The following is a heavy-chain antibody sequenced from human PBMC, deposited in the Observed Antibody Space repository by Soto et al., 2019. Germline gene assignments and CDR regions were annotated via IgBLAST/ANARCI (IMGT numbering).Heavy chain of an antibody. Sequence: SETLSLTCTVSGASISGFYWSWIQKSAGKGLEWIGRIYATGTTDYNPSLKSRVMMSVDTSKKQFSLKLRSVTAADTAVYYCVRDGTKTLRDWFDPWGQGISVTVSS. CDR2: IYATGTT. CDR1: GASISGFY. D-gene: IGHD1-1*01. CDR3: VRDGTKTLRDWFDP. V-gene: IGHV4-4*07. J-gene: IGHJ5*02.